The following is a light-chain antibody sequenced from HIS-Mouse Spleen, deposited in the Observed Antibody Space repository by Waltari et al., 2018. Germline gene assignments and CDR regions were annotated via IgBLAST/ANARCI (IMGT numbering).Light chain of an antibody. CDR3: QQYNNGPPYT. CDR1: QSVSSN. J-gene: IGKJ2*01. V-gene: IGKV3-15*01. CDR2: GAS. Sequence: EIVITQSPATLPVSPGERATLPCRASQSVSSNLAWYQQKPGQAPRLLIYGASPRATGIPSRFSGSGCGTEFTLTISSLQSEDFAVYYCQQYNNGPPYTFGQGTKLEIK.